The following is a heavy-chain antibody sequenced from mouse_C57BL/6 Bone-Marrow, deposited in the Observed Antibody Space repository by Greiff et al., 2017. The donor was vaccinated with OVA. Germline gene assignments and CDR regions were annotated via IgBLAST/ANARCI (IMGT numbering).Heavy chain of an antibody. D-gene: IGHD2-3*01. J-gene: IGHJ2*01. Sequence: QVTLKVSGPGILQPSQTLSLTCSFSGFSLSTFGMGVGWLRQPSGKGLDWLAHIWWDDVKYYNPALKSRLTISKDTSKNQVFLKIANVDTADTATYDCARISVLDGYYAVYWGQGTTLTVSS. CDR1: GFSLSTFGMG. CDR3: ARISVLDGYYAVY. V-gene: IGHV8-8*01. CDR2: IWWDDVK.